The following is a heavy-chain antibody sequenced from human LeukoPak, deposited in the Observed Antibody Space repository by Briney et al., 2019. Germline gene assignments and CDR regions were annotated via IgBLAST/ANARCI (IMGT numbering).Heavy chain of an antibody. CDR3: ARVNINNWHSCDY. D-gene: IGHD1-1*01. CDR2: IYHSGSP. V-gene: IGHV4-4*02. J-gene: IGHJ4*02. CDR1: GGSISSNNW. Sequence: KPSETLSLTCAVSGGSISSNNWWGWARQPPGKGLEWIGEIYHSGSPNYNPSLKSRVTISVDKSRNHFSLNLSSVTAADTAVYYCARVNINNWHSCDYWGQGTLVTVSS.